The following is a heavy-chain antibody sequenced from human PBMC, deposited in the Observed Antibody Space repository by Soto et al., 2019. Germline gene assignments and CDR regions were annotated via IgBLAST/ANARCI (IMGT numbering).Heavy chain of an antibody. J-gene: IGHJ4*02. V-gene: IGHV3-33*08. CDR2: IWYDGSNK. CDR3: ARGGYYYDSSGYYHFDY. Sequence: GGSPRLSCAASGFTFSSYGMHWVRQAPGKGLEWVAVIWYDGSNKYYADSVKGRFTISRDNSKNMLYLQMNSLRAEDTAVYYCARGGYYYDSSGYYHFDYWGQGTLVTVSS. D-gene: IGHD3-22*01. CDR1: GFTFSSYG.